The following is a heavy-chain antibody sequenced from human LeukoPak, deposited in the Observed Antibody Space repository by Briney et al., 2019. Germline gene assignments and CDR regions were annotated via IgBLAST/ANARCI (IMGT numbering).Heavy chain of an antibody. CDR3: ARSVEMATILLDY. D-gene: IGHD5-24*01. J-gene: IGHJ4*02. Sequence: PGGSLRLSCAASGFTFSDYYMSWIRQAPGKGLEWVSYISSSGSTIYYADSVKGRFTISRDNAKNSLYLQMNGLRAEDTAVYYCARSVEMATILLDYWGQGTLVTVSS. CDR2: ISSSGSTI. V-gene: IGHV3-11*01. CDR1: GFTFSDYY.